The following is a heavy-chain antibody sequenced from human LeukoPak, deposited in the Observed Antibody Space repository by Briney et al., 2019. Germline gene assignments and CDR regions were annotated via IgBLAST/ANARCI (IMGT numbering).Heavy chain of an antibody. CDR1: GFTFSHYA. J-gene: IGHJ1*01. V-gene: IGHV3-23*01. D-gene: IGHD2-2*01. CDR3: AIRYCSSTSCYVGQH. Sequence: PGGSLRLSCAASGFTFSHYAMTWVRQAPGKGLEWVSAISSSAGRTYYEDSVKGRFTISRDNLKNTLYLQMNSLRAEDTAVYYCAIRYCSSTSCYVGQHWGQGTLVTVSS. CDR2: ISSSAGRT.